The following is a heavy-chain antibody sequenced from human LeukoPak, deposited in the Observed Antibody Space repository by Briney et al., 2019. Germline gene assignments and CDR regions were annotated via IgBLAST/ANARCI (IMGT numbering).Heavy chain of an antibody. CDR3: ARRRGGYCSGGSCYWFDP. Sequence: ASVKVSCKTSGYTFTSYAMNWVRQAPGQGLELVGWINTNTGNPTYAQGFTGRFVFSLDTSVSTAYLQISSLKAEDTAVYYCARRRGGYCSGGSCYWFDPWGQGTLVTVSS. CDR2: INTNTGNP. D-gene: IGHD2-15*01. J-gene: IGHJ5*02. CDR1: GYTFTSYA. V-gene: IGHV7-4-1*02.